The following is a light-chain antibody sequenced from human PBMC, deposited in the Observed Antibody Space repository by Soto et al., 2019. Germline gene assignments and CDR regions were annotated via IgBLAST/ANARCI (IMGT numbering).Light chain of an antibody. Sequence: QSVLTQPASVSGSPGQSITISCTGTSSDVGGHNYVSWYQQHPGTAPKLMIYEVTNRPSGVSNRFSGSKSGITASLTISGLQAEDEADYYCSSYTSSTTLDVVFGGGTKVTVL. CDR1: SSDVGGHNY. V-gene: IGLV2-14*01. CDR2: EVT. J-gene: IGLJ2*01. CDR3: SSYTSSTTLDVV.